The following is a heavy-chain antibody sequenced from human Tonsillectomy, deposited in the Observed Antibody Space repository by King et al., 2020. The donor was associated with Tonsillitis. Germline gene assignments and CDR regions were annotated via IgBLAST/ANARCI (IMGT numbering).Heavy chain of an antibody. V-gene: IGHV3-48*02. CDR1: GFSFSDYS. CDR2: IRSSSSII. J-gene: IGHJ3*01. Sequence: VQLVESGGGLVQPGGSLRLSCAASGFSFSDYSMNWVRQAPGKGLEWISYIRSSSSIISYADSVKGRFTISRDNAKNLLYLQMNSLRDEDTAVYFCARDTPEDPLVASLDYWGQGGTVTVSS. D-gene: IGHD2-15*01. CDR3: ARDTPEDPLVASLDY.